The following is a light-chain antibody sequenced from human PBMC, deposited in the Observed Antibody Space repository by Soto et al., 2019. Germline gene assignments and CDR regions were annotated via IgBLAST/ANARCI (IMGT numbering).Light chain of an antibody. CDR1: QSIGSW. Sequence: DIQMTQSPSTLSASVGDRVTITCRASQSIGSWLAWYQQKPGKAPKLLIYKASSLESGVPSRFSGSESGTEFTLTISSLQPDDFASYYCQQYGSYSPWTFGQGTKVEIK. V-gene: IGKV1-5*03. J-gene: IGKJ1*01. CDR3: QQYGSYSPWT. CDR2: KAS.